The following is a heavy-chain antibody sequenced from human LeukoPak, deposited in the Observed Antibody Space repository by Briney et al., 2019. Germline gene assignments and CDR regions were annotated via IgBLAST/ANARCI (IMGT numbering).Heavy chain of an antibody. CDR2: IYPGDSDT. D-gene: IGHD6-19*01. J-gene: IGHJ3*02. CDR1: GYTFTTYW. Sequence: GESLKISCEASGYTFTTYWIGWVRQMPGKGLEWMGIIYPGDSDTRYSPSFQGQVTISTGKSIRTAYLQWSSLKATDTAMYYCARGAVAGSLGAFDIWGQGSMVTVSS. V-gene: IGHV5-51*01. CDR3: ARGAVAGSLGAFDI.